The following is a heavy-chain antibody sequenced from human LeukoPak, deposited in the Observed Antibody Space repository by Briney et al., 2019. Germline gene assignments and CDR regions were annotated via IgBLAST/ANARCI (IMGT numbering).Heavy chain of an antibody. D-gene: IGHD2-15*01. V-gene: IGHV3-53*01. J-gene: IGHJ4*02. Sequence: PGGSLRLSCEASGFTYSTIFMGWVRQAPGKGLEWVSIIHIGVTTYYADSVTGRFTISRDSFTNTLYLQMIGLRDDDTAVYYCARERGSDWGQGTLVTVSS. CDR3: ARERGSD. CDR2: IHIGVTT. CDR1: GFTYSTIF.